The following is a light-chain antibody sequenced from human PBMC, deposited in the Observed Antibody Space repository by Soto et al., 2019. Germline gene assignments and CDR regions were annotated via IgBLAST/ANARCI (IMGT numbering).Light chain of an antibody. V-gene: IGLV2-14*01. Sequence: QSVLTQPASVSGSPGQSITISCTVTSGDIGSYNYVSWFQHHPGKAPKLILFAVSDRPSGVSNRFSGSRSGNTASLTISGLQPEDEAIYYCSSYTRSTTHVFGTGTKVTVL. CDR2: AVS. CDR3: SSYTRSTTHV. CDR1: SGDIGSYNY. J-gene: IGLJ1*01.